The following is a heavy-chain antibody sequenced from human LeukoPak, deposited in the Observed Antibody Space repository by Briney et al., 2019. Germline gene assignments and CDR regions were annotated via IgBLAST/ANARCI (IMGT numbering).Heavy chain of an antibody. D-gene: IGHD3-3*01. CDR1: GGSISSSSYY. J-gene: IGHJ6*02. Sequence: SETLSLTCTVSGGSISSSSYYWGWIRQPPGKGLEWIGSFYYSGSTYYNPSLKSRVSISVDTSKNQFSLKLSSVTAADTAVYYCSVGASHYYDFWSGPRYYYYGMDVWGQGTTVTVSS. CDR2: FYYSGST. CDR3: SVGASHYYDFWSGPRYYYYGMDV. V-gene: IGHV4-39*01.